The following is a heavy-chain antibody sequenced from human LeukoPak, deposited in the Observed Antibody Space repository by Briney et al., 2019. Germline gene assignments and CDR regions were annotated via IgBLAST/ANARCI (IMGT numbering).Heavy chain of an antibody. CDR1: GYTFTSYD. J-gene: IGHJ6*02. CDR2: MNPNSGNT. CDR3: AREGSSSWYSARYYYGMDV. V-gene: IGHV1-8*01. D-gene: IGHD6-13*01. Sequence: ASVKASCKASGYTFTSYDINWVRQATGQGLEWMGWMNPNSGNTGYAQKFQGRVTMTRNTSISTAYMELSSLRSEDTAVYYCAREGSSSWYSARYYYGMDVWGQGTTVTVSS.